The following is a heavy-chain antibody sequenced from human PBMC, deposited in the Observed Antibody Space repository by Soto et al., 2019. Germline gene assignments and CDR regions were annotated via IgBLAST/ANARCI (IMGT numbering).Heavy chain of an antibody. CDR1: GGSFSNHA. D-gene: IGHD6-13*01. CDR3: ARGRGIGFSSSWNIYWYYNMDV. J-gene: IGHJ6*02. V-gene: IGHV1-69*01. CDR2: IIPVFGTT. Sequence: QVQLEQSGTELKRPGSSVKVSCKAAGGSFSNHALSWVRQASGQRLEWIGGIIPVFGTTNYAQRFQGRVTSTADDSATTAHMELRSLRYDDTAVYFCARGRGIGFSSSWNIYWYYNMDVWGQGTTVTVSS.